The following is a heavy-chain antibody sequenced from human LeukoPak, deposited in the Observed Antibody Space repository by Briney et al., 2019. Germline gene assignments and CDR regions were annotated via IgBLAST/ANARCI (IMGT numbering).Heavy chain of an antibody. CDR3: ARVKYRSSWYEGDWFDP. CDR1: GGSISGSSLY. Sequence: SETLSLTCTVSGGSISGSSLYWSWIRQPPGKGLEWIGSISYSGTTYYSPSLKSRVTISVDTSKNQFSLKLSSVTAADTAVYYCARVKYRSSWYEGDWFDPWGQGTLVTVSS. D-gene: IGHD6-13*01. V-gene: IGHV4-39*07. J-gene: IGHJ5*02. CDR2: ISYSGTT.